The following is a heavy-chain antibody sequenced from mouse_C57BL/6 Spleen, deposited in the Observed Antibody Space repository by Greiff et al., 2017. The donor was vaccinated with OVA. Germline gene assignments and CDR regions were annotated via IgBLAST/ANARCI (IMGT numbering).Heavy chain of an antibody. CDR1: GYTFTSYW. CDR2: IDPSDSYT. D-gene: IGHD2-5*01. CDR3: AGGSNPFAY. V-gene: IGHV1-69*01. Sequence: QVQLQQSGAELVMPGASVKLSCKASGYTFTSYWMHWVKQRPGQGLEWIGEIDPSDSYTNYNQKFKGKSTLTVDKSSSTAYMQLSSLTSEDSAVYYCAGGSNPFAYWGQGTLVTVSA. J-gene: IGHJ3*01.